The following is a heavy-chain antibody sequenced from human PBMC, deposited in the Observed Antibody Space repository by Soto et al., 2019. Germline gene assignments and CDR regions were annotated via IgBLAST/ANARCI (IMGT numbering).Heavy chain of an antibody. D-gene: IGHD5-18*01. CDR3: AREDTAMAIDY. CDR2: IYYSGST. CDR1: GGSVSSGSYY. Sequence: SETLSLTCTVSGGSVSSGSYYWSRIRQPPGKGLEWIGYIYYSGSTNYNPSLKSRVTISVDTSMNQFSLKLSSVTAADTAVYYCAREDTAMAIDYWGQGTLVTVSS. V-gene: IGHV4-61*01. J-gene: IGHJ4*02.